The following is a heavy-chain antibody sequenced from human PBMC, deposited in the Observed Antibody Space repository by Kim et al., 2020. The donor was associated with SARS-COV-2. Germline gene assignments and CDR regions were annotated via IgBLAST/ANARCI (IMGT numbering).Heavy chain of an antibody. D-gene: IGHD3-3*01. V-gene: IGHV4-39*01. Sequence: SETLSLTCTASGGSISSSSYYWGWIRQPPGKGLEWIGSIYYSGSTYYNPSLKSRVTISVDTSKNQFSLKLSSVTAADTAVYYCARLQLNRITIFGVVEKGSWFDPWGQGTPVTVSS. CDR3: ARLQLNRITIFGVVEKGSWFDP. J-gene: IGHJ5*02. CDR1: GGSISSSSYY. CDR2: IYYSGST.